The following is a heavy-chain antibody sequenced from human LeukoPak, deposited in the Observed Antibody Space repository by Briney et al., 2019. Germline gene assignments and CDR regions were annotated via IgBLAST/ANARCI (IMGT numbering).Heavy chain of an antibody. J-gene: IGHJ3*02. CDR2: INSGGSSI. CDR1: GFTFSSFW. CDR3: ASAGRVGDIFDI. Sequence: GGSLRLSCAASGFTFSSFWMYWVRQAPGKGLVWVSRINSGGSSIGYADSVKGRFTISRDNAKNTLSLQMDSLRAEDTGVYFCASAGRVGDIFDIWGQGTMVTVSS. V-gene: IGHV3-74*01. D-gene: IGHD6-13*01.